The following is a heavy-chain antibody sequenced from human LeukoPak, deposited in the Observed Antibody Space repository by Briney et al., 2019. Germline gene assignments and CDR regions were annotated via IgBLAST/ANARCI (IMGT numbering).Heavy chain of an antibody. J-gene: IGHJ4*02. V-gene: IGHV3-33*01. D-gene: IGHD6-6*01. CDR3: ARGRYTSSPYFDY. Sequence: GGSLRLSCAASGFTFSSYDLHWVRQAPGKGLEWVAVIWYDGSNEYYADSVKGRFTISRDNSKNTLYLQMNSLRADDTAVYYCARGRYTSSPYFDYWGQGALVTVSS. CDR2: IWYDGSNE. CDR1: GFTFSSYD.